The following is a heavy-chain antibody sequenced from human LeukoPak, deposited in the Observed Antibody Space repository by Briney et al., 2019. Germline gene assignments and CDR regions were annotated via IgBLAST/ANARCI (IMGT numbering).Heavy chain of an antibody. D-gene: IGHD5-18*01. J-gene: IGHJ4*02. Sequence: GGSLRLSCAASGFTFSSYGMHWVRQAPGKGLEWVAVIWYDGSNKYYADSVKGRFTISRDNSKNTLYLQVNSLRAEDTAVYYCARDVAGYLSPGYWGQGTLVTVSS. CDR1: GFTFSSYG. V-gene: IGHV3-33*01. CDR2: IWYDGSNK. CDR3: ARDVAGYLSPGY.